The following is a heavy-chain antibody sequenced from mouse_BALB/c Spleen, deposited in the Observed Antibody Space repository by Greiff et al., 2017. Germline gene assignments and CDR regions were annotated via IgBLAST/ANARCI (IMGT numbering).Heavy chain of an antibody. CDR1: GYTFTSYW. Sequence: QVQLQQPGAELVKPGASVKLSCKASGYTFTSYWMHWVKQRPGQGLEWIGEINPSNGRTNYNEKFKSKATLTVDKSSSTAYMQLSSLTSEDSAVYYCARAIYYYGSSYRYFDVWGAGTTVTVSS. V-gene: IGHV1S81*02. D-gene: IGHD1-1*01. CDR2: INPSNGRT. J-gene: IGHJ1*01. CDR3: ARAIYYYGSSYRYFDV.